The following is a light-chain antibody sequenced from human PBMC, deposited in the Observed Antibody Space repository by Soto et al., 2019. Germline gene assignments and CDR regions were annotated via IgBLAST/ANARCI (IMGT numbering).Light chain of an antibody. V-gene: IGLV2-14*01. CDR3: SSYTNSNTLV. CDR2: DVS. Sequence: QSALTQPASVSGSPGQSITISCTGSDVGGDNYFSWSQQHPGKAPTLMIYDVSNRPSGVSNRFSGSKSGNTASLTISGLQVEDEADYYCSSYTNSNTLVFGTGTKLTVL. CDR1: SDVGGDNY. J-gene: IGLJ1*01.